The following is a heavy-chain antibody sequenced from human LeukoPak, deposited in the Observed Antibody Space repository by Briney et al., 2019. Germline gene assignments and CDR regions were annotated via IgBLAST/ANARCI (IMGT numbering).Heavy chain of an antibody. V-gene: IGHV3-9*01. CDR1: GFTFDDYA. CDR3: AKGRDKYQLLSKNWFDP. Sequence: GGSLRLSCAATGFTFDDYAMHWVRQAPGKGLEWVSGISWNSGSIGYADSVKGRFTISRDNAKNSLYLQMNSLRAEDTALYYCAKGRDKYQLLSKNWFDPWGQGTLVTVSS. D-gene: IGHD2-2*01. J-gene: IGHJ5*02. CDR2: ISWNSGSI.